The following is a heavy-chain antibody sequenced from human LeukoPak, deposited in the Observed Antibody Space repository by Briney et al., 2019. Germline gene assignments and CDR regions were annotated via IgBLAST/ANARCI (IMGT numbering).Heavy chain of an antibody. J-gene: IGHJ4*02. CDR1: GYTLTELS. V-gene: IGHV1-24*01. CDR3: ATDQMEGSGNFDY. Sequence: ASVKVSCKVSGYTLTELSLHWVRQAPGKGLEWMGGFDPEDGETIYAQKFQGRVTMTEDTSTDTAYMELSSLRSEDTAVYYCATDQMEGSGNFDYWGQGTLVTVSS. D-gene: IGHD3-10*01. CDR2: FDPEDGET.